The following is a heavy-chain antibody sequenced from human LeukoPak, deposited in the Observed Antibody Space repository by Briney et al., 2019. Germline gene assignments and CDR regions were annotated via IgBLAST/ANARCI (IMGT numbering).Heavy chain of an antibody. J-gene: IGHJ4*02. CDR3: AKDGDRTVFDY. V-gene: IGHV3-30*18. CDR2: ISYDGSNK. D-gene: IGHD7-27*01. Sequence: PGGSLRLSCAASGFTFSSYGMHWVRQAPGKGLEWVAVISYDGSNKYYADSVKGRFTISRDNSKNTLYLQMNSLRAEDTAVYYCAKDGDRTVFDYWGQGTLVTVSS. CDR1: GFTFSSYG.